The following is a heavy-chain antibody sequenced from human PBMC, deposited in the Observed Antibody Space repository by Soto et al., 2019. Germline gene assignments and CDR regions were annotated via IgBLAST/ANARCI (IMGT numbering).Heavy chain of an antibody. CDR2: IIPIFGTA. CDR3: ASGYCSSTSCYVGDAFDI. Sequence: QVQLVQSGAEVKKPGSSVKVSCKASGGTFSSYAISWVRQAPGQGLEWMGGIIPIFGTANYAQKFQGRVTLTADEYTSTAYMELSSLRSEDTAVYYCASGYCSSTSCYVGDAFDIWGQGTMVTVSS. CDR1: GGTFSSYA. V-gene: IGHV1-69*01. J-gene: IGHJ3*02. D-gene: IGHD2-2*03.